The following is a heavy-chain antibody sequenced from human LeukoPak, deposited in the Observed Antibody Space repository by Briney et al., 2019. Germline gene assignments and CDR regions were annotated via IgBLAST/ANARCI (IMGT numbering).Heavy chain of an antibody. D-gene: IGHD5-18*01. Sequence: ASVKVSCKASGYTFTSYYMHWVRQAPGQGLEWMGIINPSGGSTSYAQKFQGRVTMAMATYTSTVYSELRSLSPVDTAVYYCARDGGYSYAMNDYWGQGTLVTVSS. CDR3: ARDGGYSYAMNDY. CDR1: GYTFTSYY. CDR2: INPSGGST. J-gene: IGHJ4*02. V-gene: IGHV1-46*01.